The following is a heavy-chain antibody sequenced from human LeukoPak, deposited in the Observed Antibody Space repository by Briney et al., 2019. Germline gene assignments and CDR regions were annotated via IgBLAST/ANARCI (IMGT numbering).Heavy chain of an antibody. D-gene: IGHD3-22*01. V-gene: IGHV4-39*07. CDR2: VYYSGTS. CDR3: ARVLYYYDSSGYYYDGGIDY. Sequence: PSETLSLTCTVSGGSVNSNTNLWGWIRQSPGKGLEWIGSVYYSGTSDYNPSLKGRVTISVDKSKNQFSLKLSSVTAADTAVYYCARVLYYYDSSGYYYDGGIDYWGQGTLVTVSS. CDR1: GGSVNSNTNL. J-gene: IGHJ4*02.